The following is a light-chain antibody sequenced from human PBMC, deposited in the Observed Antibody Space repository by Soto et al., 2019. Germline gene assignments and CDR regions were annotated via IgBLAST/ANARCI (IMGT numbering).Light chain of an antibody. CDR2: GAS. CDR1: KSVSRN. V-gene: IGKV3-15*01. J-gene: IGKJ4*01. Sequence: EIVMMQSPATLSVSPGERATLSCRASKSVSRNLAWYQQKPGQAPRLLIHGASTRATGIPARFSGSGSGTEFTLTISSLQSEDFAVYFCQQYNDWPPVTFGGGTKVEIK. CDR3: QQYNDWPPVT.